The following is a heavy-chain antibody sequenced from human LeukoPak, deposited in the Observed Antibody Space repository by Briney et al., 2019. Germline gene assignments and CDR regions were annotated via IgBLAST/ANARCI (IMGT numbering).Heavy chain of an antibody. CDR1: GFTFSSYA. J-gene: IGHJ4*02. CDR3: ARDNEYCTGGTCRLDY. D-gene: IGHD2-15*01. CDR2: ISSNGGST. Sequence: GGSLRLSCSASGFTFSSYAMHWVRQAPGKGLEYVSAISSNGGSTYYADSVKGRFTISRDNSKNTLYLQMSSLRAEDTAVYYCARDNEYCTGGTCRLDYWGQGALVTVSS. V-gene: IGHV3-64D*09.